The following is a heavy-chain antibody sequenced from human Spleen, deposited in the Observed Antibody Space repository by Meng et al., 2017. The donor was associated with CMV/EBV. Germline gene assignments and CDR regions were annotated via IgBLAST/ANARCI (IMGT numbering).Heavy chain of an antibody. V-gene: IGHV3-53*01. Sequence: GESLKISCEASGFSVTNAYMTWVRQAPGKGLEWVSFIRYDGSAMYAASVQGRFAISRDNSKNTVYLQMNNLRPEDTALYYCARACRQFNNCYLDSWGQGTQVTVSS. CDR2: IRYDGSA. CDR1: GFSVTNAY. D-gene: IGHD1-20*01. J-gene: IGHJ4*02. CDR3: ARACRQFNNCYLDS.